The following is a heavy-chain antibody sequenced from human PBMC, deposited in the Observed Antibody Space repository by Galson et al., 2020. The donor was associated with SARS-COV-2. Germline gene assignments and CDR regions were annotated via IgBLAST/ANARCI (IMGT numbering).Heavy chain of an antibody. J-gene: IGHJ4*02. V-gene: IGHV1-46*01. D-gene: IGHD1-26*01. CDR3: ARGGIYSGSYWGDSGGPFDY. CDR1: GYTFTSYY. Sequence: GESLKISCKASGYTFTSYYMHWVRQAPGQGLEWMGIINPSGGSTSYAQKFQGRVTMTRDTSTSTVYMELSSLRSEDTAVYYCARGGIYSGSYWGDSGGPFDYWGQGTLVTVS. CDR2: INPSGGST.